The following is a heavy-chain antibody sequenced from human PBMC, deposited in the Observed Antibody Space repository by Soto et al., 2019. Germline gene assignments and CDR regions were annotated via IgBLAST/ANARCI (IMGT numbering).Heavy chain of an antibody. CDR1: GGSINNRTYY. Sequence: PSETLSLTCSVSGGSINNRTYYWGWIRQPPGKGLEWIGSISYSGRTYDNPSLKSRVTISSDTSNNQFSLKLSTVTAADTAVYYCARNQTDDSRGLFDHWGQGTLVTVSS. CDR3: ARNQTDDSRGLFDH. V-gene: IGHV4-39*01. CDR2: ISYSGRT. J-gene: IGHJ4*02. D-gene: IGHD3-22*01.